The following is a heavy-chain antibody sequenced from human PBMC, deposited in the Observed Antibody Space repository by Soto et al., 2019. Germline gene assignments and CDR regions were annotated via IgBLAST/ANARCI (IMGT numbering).Heavy chain of an antibody. J-gene: IGHJ6*02. V-gene: IGHV1-69*06. Sequence: SVKVSCKASGGTFSSYAISWVRQAPGQGLEWMGGIIPIFGTANYAQKLQGRVTITADKSTSTAYMELSSLRSEDTAVYYCARAGSPSSRSYYYYGMDVWGQGTTVTVSS. D-gene: IGHD6-6*01. CDR3: ARAGSPSSRSYYYYGMDV. CDR1: GGTFSSYA. CDR2: IIPIFGTA.